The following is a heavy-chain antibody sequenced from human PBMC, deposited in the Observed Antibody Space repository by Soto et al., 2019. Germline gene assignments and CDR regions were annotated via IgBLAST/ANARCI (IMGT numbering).Heavy chain of an antibody. CDR3: ATQGGGGGY. Sequence: EVQLVESGGGLIQPGGSLRLSCAVSGFTVSNNYMSWVRQAPGKGLEGVSVIYSGGYTAYGDSVKGRFTISRDNSKNTSYLQMKGLWADDPVVFSGATQGGGGGYWGQGTLVTVSS. CDR2: IYSGGYT. V-gene: IGHV3-53*01. D-gene: IGHD3-16*01. CDR1: GFTVSNNY. J-gene: IGHJ4*02.